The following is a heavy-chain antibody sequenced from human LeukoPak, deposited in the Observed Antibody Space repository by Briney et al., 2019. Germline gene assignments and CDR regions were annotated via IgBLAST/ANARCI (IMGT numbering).Heavy chain of an antibody. CDR2: ISKDGSDK. Sequence: GGSLRLSCAASGFTFSDYAMHWVRQAPGRGLEWVAVISKDGSDKYYPGSVRGRFTISRDNARNSLYLQMNNLRGEDTAIYYCARDAGNSGYGCDLWGQGTLVTVSS. V-gene: IGHV3-30-3*01. CDR3: ARDAGNSGYGCDL. CDR1: GFTFSDYA. D-gene: IGHD5-12*01. J-gene: IGHJ5*02.